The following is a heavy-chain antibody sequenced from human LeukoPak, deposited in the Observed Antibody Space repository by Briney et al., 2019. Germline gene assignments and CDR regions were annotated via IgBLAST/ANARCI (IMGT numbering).Heavy chain of an antibody. J-gene: IGHJ4*02. CDR3: AREGSGWYGNFDY. Sequence: ASVKVSCKASAYTFTGYYMHGVRQAPGQGREWMGWINPDRGGTNYAQKFHGRVTMTRDTAISTAYMEVSRLRSDDTAVYYCAREGSGWYGNFDYWGQGTLVTVSS. CDR2: INPDRGGT. V-gene: IGHV1-2*02. D-gene: IGHD6-19*01. CDR1: AYTFTGYY.